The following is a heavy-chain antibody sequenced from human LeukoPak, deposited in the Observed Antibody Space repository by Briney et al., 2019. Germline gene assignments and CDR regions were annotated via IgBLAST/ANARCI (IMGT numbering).Heavy chain of an antibody. D-gene: IGHD3-10*01. CDR2: IQSDGSDK. Sequence: GGSLRLSCAASGFTFNSFAMHWVRQAPGKGLEHLAFIQSDGSDKYYADSVKGRFTISRDNAKNSLYLQMNSLRAEDTAVYYCARVGSSGSPGIGYWGQGTLVTVSS. V-gene: IGHV3-30*02. J-gene: IGHJ4*02. CDR1: GFTFNSFA. CDR3: ARVGSSGSPGIGY.